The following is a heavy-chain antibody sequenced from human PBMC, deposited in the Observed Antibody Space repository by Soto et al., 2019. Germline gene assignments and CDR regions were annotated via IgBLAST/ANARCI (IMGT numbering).Heavy chain of an antibody. CDR1: GYTFTSYG. CDR3: ARESHSSSWSSFYYYYYGMDV. V-gene: IGHV1-18*04. CDR2: FSAYNGNT. D-gene: IGHD6-13*01. Sequence: QVQLVQSGAEVKKPGASVKVSCKASGYTFTSYGISWVRQAPGQGLEWMGWFSAYNGNTNYSQKVQGRVTMTTDTSTRTAYMELRSLRSDDKAVYYCARESHSSSWSSFYYYYYGMDVSGHGTTVTDSS. J-gene: IGHJ6*02.